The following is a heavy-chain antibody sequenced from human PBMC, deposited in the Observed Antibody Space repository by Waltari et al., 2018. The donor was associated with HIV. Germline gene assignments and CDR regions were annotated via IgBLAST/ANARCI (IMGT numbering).Heavy chain of an antibody. CDR2: IYYSGDT. Sequence: QVQLQESGPGLVKPSQTLSLTCTVSGVPISSGGYYWSWIRKHPGKGLEWIGYIYYSGDTYYNPSLKSRVTISVDTSKNQFSLKLSSVTAADTAVYYCARESGSSLDDAFDIWGQGTMVTVSS. D-gene: IGHD1-26*01. CDR3: ARESGSSLDDAFDI. V-gene: IGHV4-31*03. CDR1: GVPISSGGYY. J-gene: IGHJ3*02.